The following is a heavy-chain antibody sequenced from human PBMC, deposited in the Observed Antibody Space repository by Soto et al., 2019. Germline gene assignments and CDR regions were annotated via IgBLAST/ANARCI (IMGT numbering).Heavy chain of an antibody. CDR2: INHSGST. V-gene: IGHV4-34*01. D-gene: IGHD6-19*01. J-gene: IGHJ4*02. Sequence: PSETLSLTCAVYGGSFSGYYWSWIRQPPGKGLEWIGEINHSGSTNYNPSLKSRVTISVDTSKNQFSLKLSSVTAADTAVYYCARDPKGYSSGWYDYWGQGTLVTVSS. CDR3: ARDPKGYSSGWYDY. CDR1: GGSFSGYY.